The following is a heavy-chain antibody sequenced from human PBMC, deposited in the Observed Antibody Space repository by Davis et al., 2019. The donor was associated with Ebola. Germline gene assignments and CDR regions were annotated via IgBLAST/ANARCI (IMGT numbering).Heavy chain of an antibody. CDR2: ISSSSSFT. J-gene: IGHJ4*02. Sequence: PGGSLRLSCVVSGFTFTSHEMNWVRQAPGKGLEWVSSISSSSSFTYYADSVKGRFTISRDNAKNSLYLQVNSLTAEDTAVYYCARDPIGNYYFDYWGPGVRVTVSS. V-gene: IGHV3-21*01. CDR3: ARDPIGNYYFDY. CDR1: GFTFTSHE. D-gene: IGHD1-1*01.